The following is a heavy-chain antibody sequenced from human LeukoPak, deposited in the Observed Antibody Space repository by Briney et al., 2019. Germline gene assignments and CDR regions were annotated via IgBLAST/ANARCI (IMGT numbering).Heavy chain of an antibody. CDR2: IKSDGSST. CDR3: ARDGLYDILTDYYIASDAFDI. D-gene: IGHD3-9*01. V-gene: IGHV3-74*01. Sequence: GGSLRLSCAASGFTFSSYSMNWVRQAPGKGLVWVSRIKSDGSSTRYADSVKGRFTISRDNAKNTLYLQMNSLRAEDTAVYYCARDGLYDILTDYYIASDAFDIWGQGTMVTVSS. J-gene: IGHJ3*02. CDR1: GFTFSSYS.